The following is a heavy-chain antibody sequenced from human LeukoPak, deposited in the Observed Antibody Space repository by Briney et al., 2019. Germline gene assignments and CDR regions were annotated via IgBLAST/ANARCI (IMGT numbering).Heavy chain of an antibody. CDR2: ISTSSSYI. CDR1: GFTFSSHS. V-gene: IGHV3-21*01. Sequence: GGSLRLSCAAFGFTFSSHSMNWVRQAPGKGLEWVSSISTSSSYIYYADSVKGRFTISRDNAKNSLYLQMNSLRAEDTAVYYCARANSGSSHWGQGTLVTVSS. J-gene: IGHJ4*02. D-gene: IGHD1-26*01. CDR3: ARANSGSSH.